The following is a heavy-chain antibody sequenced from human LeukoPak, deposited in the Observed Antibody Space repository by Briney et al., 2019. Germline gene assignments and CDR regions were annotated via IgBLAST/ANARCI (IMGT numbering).Heavy chain of an antibody. V-gene: IGHV1-8*01. D-gene: IGHD4-23*01. CDR1: GYTFTSYD. CDR3: ARLEDYGGNSIDY. Sequence: PGASVTVSCKASGYTFTSYDINWVRQATGQGLEWMGWMNPNSGNTGYAQKFQGRVTMTRNTSISTAYMELSSLRSEDMAVYYCARLEDYGGNSIDYWGQGTLVTVSS. CDR2: MNPNSGNT. J-gene: IGHJ4*02.